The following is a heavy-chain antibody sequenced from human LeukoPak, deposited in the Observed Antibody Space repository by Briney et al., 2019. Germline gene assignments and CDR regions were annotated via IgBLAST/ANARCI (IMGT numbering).Heavy chain of an antibody. J-gene: IGHJ4*02. CDR2: IYYSGSI. Sequence: SETLSLTCTVSGGSISSSNYYWGWIRQPPGKGLEWIGNIYYSGSIYYNPSLKSRVTISVDTSKNHFSLKLSSVTAADTAVYYCARLVAVAGVFDYWGQGTLVTVSS. CDR3: ARLVAVAGVFDY. D-gene: IGHD6-19*01. CDR1: GGSISSSNYY. V-gene: IGHV4-39*02.